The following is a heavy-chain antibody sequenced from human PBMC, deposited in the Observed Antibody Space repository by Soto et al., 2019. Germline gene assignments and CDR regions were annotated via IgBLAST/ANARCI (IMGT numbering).Heavy chain of an antibody. J-gene: IGHJ5*02. CDR2: IYYSGST. Sequence: SETLSLTCTVSGGSVSSAGYYWSWIRQHPGKGLEWIGYIYYSGSTHYNPSLKSRVTISVDTSKNQFSLNLSSVTAADTAVYYCARTPSDVLVVAAAIRVIRWFDPWGQGTLVTVS. D-gene: IGHD2-15*01. CDR1: GGSVSSAGYY. CDR3: ARTPSDVLVVAAAIRVIRWFDP. V-gene: IGHV4-31*03.